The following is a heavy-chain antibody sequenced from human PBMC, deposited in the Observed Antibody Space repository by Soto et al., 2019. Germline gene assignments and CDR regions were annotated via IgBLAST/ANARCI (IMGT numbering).Heavy chain of an antibody. V-gene: IGHV6-1*01. CDR1: GDSVSSNRAT. J-gene: IGHJ5*02. Sequence: SQTLSLTCAISGDSVSSNRATWNWFRQSPSRGLEWLGRTYYRSKWYNDYAVSVKSRITINPDTSKNQFSLQLNSMTPEDTAVYYCARGFRGFDPWGQGTLVTVSS. D-gene: IGHD3-10*01. CDR2: TYYRSKWYN. CDR3: ARGFRGFDP.